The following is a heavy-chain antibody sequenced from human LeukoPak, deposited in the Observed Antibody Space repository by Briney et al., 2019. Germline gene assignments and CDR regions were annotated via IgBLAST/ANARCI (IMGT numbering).Heavy chain of an antibody. D-gene: IGHD1-26*01. V-gene: IGHV3-23*01. Sequence: GGSLRLSCAASGFTFSSYAMSWVRQAPGKGLEWVSAISGSGGSTYYADPVKGRFTISRDNSKNTLYLQMNSLRAEDTAVYYCAKVAIHQWELLGNIDYWGQGTLVTVSS. CDR3: AKVAIHQWELLGNIDY. CDR1: GFTFSSYA. J-gene: IGHJ4*02. CDR2: ISGSGGST.